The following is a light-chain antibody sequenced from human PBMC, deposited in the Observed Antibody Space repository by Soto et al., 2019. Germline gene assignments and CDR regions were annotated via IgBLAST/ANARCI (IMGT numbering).Light chain of an antibody. CDR2: EGS. Sequence: QSALTQPASVSGSPGQSITISCTGTSSDVGSYNLDSWYQQHPGKAPKLMICEGSERPSGVSNRFSGSKSGNTASLTISGLQAEDEADYYCCSYAGSSTWVFGGGTQLTVL. J-gene: IGLJ3*02. V-gene: IGLV2-23*01. CDR3: CSYAGSSTWV. CDR1: SSDVGSYNL.